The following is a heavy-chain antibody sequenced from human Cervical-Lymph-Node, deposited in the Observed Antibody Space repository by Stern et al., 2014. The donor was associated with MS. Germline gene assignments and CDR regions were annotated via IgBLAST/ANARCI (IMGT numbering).Heavy chain of an antibody. CDR1: GFTFSNAW. CDR2: IKSKTDGGTT. V-gene: IGHV3-15*01. J-gene: IGHJ6*02. CDR3: TPDYHYYGMDV. Sequence: EVQLVESGGGLVKPGGSLRLSCAASGFTFSNAWMSWVRQAPGKGLAWVGRIKSKTDGGTTDYAAPVKGRFTISRDDSKNTLYLQMNSLKTEDTAVYYCTPDYHYYGMDVWGQGTTVTVSS.